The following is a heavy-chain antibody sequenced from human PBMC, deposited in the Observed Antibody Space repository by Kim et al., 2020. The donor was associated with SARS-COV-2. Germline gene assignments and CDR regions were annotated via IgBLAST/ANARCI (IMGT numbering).Heavy chain of an antibody. CDR3: ARGPNYSPFDY. CDR2: IIGSGTTI. J-gene: IGHJ4*02. Sequence: GGSLRLSCAASGFTFSSYEMNWVRQAPGKGLEWVSYIIGSGTTIYYADSVRGRFTISRANDKNSLYLQMNSLRAEDTAVYYCARGPNYSPFDYWGQGTLVTVSS. V-gene: IGHV3-48*03. CDR1: GFTFSSYE. D-gene: IGHD4-4*01.